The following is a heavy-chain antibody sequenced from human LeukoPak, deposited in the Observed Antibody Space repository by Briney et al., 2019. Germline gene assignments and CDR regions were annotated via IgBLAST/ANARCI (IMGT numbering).Heavy chain of an antibody. Sequence: GGSLRLSCAASGFNFSIYSMNWVREAPGKGLEWVSYITRSSTTIYYADSVKGRFTISRDNSKNTLYLQMNSLRAEDTAVYYCAKDKYNFWSGSNYYYMDVWGKGTTVTVSS. CDR2: ITRSSTTI. D-gene: IGHD3-3*01. J-gene: IGHJ6*03. CDR1: GFNFSIYS. V-gene: IGHV3-48*01. CDR3: AKDKYNFWSGSNYYYMDV.